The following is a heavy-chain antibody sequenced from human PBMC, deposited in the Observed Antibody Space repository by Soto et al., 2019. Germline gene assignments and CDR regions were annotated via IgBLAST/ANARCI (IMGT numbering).Heavy chain of an antibody. Sequence: QVQLVESGGGVVQPGRSLRLSCTASGFNFGSHGMHWVRQAPGKGLEWVGVIWYDGSNKFYGDSVKGRFIISRDNSKNTMYLETSSLRVEDTAVYYCARWTREGFGESWDVWGQGTMVTVSS. CDR1: GFNFGSHG. CDR3: ARWTREGFGESWDV. V-gene: IGHV3-33*01. D-gene: IGHD3-10*01. CDR2: IWYDGSNK. J-gene: IGHJ6*02.